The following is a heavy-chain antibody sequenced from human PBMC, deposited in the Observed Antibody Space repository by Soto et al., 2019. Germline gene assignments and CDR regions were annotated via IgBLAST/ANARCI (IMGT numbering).Heavy chain of an antibody. CDR3: ARHGGEYYVSHGIDV. J-gene: IGHJ6*02. Sequence: PSETLSLTCTVSGGSISSSSYYWGWIRQPPGKGLEWIGSIYYSGSTYYNPSLKSRVTISVDTSKNQFSLKLSSVTAADTAVYYCARHGGEYYVSHGIDVWGQGTMVTVYS. CDR2: IYYSGST. CDR1: GGSISSSSYY. D-gene: IGHD3-10*02. V-gene: IGHV4-39*01.